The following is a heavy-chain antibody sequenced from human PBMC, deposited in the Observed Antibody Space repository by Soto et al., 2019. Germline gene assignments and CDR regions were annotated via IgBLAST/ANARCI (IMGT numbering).Heavy chain of an antibody. CDR1: GGSISSSNW. CDR3: ARGYSSGWYDPSWFDP. J-gene: IGHJ5*02. Sequence: QVQLQESGPGLVKPSGTLSLTCAVSGGSISSSNWWRWVRQPPGKGLGWIGEIYHSGSTNYNPSLKSRVTITVDKSKNQFSLKLSSVTAADTAVYYCARGYSSGWYDPSWFDPWGQGTLVTVSS. CDR2: IYHSGST. D-gene: IGHD6-19*01. V-gene: IGHV4-4*02.